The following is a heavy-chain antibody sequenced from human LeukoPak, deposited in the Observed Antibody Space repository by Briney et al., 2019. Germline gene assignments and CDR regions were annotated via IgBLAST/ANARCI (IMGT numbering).Heavy chain of an antibody. Sequence: GGSLRLSCAASGFTFSSYTMNWVRQAPGKGPEWVSSISSSSNFIYYADSVKGRFTISRDNAKNLLYLQMSSLRAGDTAVYYCARGTSGFDYWGQGTLVTVSS. J-gene: IGHJ4*02. CDR2: ISSSSNFI. CDR1: GFTFSSYT. V-gene: IGHV3-21*06. CDR3: ARGTSGFDY. D-gene: IGHD3-10*01.